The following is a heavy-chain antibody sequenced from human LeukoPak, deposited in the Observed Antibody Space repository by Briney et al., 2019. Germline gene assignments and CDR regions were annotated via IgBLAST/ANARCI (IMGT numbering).Heavy chain of an antibody. CDR1: GGSISSYY. CDR2: IYYSGST. D-gene: IGHD1-26*01. CDR3: ARGQWELLDY. J-gene: IGHJ4*02. Sequence: SETLSLTCTVSGGSISSYYWSWIRQPPGKGLEWIGYIYYSGSTNYNPSLKSRVTISVDTSKNQFSLKLSSVTAADTAVYYCARGQWELLDYWDQGTLVTVSS. V-gene: IGHV4-59*01.